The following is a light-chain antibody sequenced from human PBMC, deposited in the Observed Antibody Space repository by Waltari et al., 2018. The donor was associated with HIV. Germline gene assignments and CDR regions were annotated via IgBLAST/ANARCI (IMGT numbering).Light chain of an antibody. CDR2: EVT. CDR1: NSDIGSYDY. Sequence: QSALTQPPSASGSPGQSVTLSCTGSNSDIGSYDYVPWYQLHPGKAPRPVISEVTKRPSGVSDRFSGSKSANTAFLTVSALQAEDEADYYCSSFADRDGFYVVFGGGTRLTVL. CDR3: SSFADRDGFYVV. J-gene: IGLJ2*01. V-gene: IGLV2-8*01.